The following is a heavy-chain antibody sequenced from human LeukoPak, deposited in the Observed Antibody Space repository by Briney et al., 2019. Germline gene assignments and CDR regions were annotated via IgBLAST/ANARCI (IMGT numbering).Heavy chain of an antibody. Sequence: SGGSLRLSCAASGFTFSNDGMHWVRQAPGRGLEGVALISYDGSDKHYADSVKGRFTVSRDNYKNTLYLQMNSLSRDDTAVYYCVGVGGYDSSGFLDYWGQGTLVTVSS. J-gene: IGHJ4*02. V-gene: IGHV3-30*03. CDR3: VGVGGYDSSGFLDY. CDR1: GFTFSNDG. CDR2: ISYDGSDK. D-gene: IGHD3-22*01.